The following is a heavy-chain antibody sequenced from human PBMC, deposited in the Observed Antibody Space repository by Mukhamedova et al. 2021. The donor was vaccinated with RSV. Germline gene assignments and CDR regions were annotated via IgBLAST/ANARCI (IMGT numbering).Heavy chain of an antibody. V-gene: IGHV3-30*18. D-gene: IGHD3-3*01. Sequence: GLQWVAVISYDGSNQYYADSVKGRFTISRDNSKNTLFLQMNSLRTDDTAVYVCAKDQGRFFRLLEWLSYFDNLGQGTLVTVSS. J-gene: IGHJ4*02. CDR3: AKDQGRFFRLLEWLSYFDN. CDR2: ISYDGSNQ.